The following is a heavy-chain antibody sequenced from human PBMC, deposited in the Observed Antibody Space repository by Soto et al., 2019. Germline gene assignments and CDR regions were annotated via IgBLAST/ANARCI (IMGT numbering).Heavy chain of an antibody. CDR3: ARIPKSPMGFDY. V-gene: IGHV2-26*01. J-gene: IGHJ4*02. CDR2: IFSNDEK. CDR1: GFSLSNARMG. D-gene: IGHD3-10*01. Sequence: SGPTLVNPTETLTLTCTVSGFSLSNARMGVSWISQPTGKALEWPAHIFSNDEKSYSTSLKSRLTIPKDTSKSQVVLTMTNMDPVDTATYYCARIPKSPMGFDYWGQGTLVTVSS.